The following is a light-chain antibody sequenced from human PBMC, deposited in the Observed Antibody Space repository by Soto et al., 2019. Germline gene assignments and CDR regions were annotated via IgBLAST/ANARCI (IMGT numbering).Light chain of an antibody. Sequence: DIQLTQSPSFLSASVGDRVTITCRASQGISSYLAWYQHKPGKAPKLLIYAASTLQSGVPSRFSDSGSGTEFTLTISSLQPEDFATYYCQHLDSYSTFGQGTRLEIK. J-gene: IGKJ5*01. CDR2: AAS. CDR1: QGISSY. CDR3: QHLDSYST. V-gene: IGKV1-9*01.